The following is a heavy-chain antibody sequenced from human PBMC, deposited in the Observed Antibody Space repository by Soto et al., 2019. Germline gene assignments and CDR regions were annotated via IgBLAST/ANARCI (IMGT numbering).Heavy chain of an antibody. D-gene: IGHD3-16*01. CDR2: IKQDGSEK. Sequence: EVQLVESGGGLVQPGGSLRLSCADSGFTLSSYWMSWVRQAPGKGLEWVANIKQDGSEKYYVDSVKGRFTISRDNAKNSLYLQMNSLRAEDTAVYYCALGDAFDIWGQGTMVSVSS. V-gene: IGHV3-7*01. CDR1: GFTLSSYW. J-gene: IGHJ3*02. CDR3: ALGDAFDI.